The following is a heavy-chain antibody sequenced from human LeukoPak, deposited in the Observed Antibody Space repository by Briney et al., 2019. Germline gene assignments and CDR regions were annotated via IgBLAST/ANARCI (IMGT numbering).Heavy chain of an antibody. CDR2: ISYDGSNK. CDR1: GFTFSSYA. Sequence: AGGSLRLSCAASGFTFSSYAMHWVRQAPGKGLEWVAVISYDGSNKYYADSVKGRFTISRDNSKNTLYLQMNSLRAEDTAVYYCARSSPICGGDCYFSLAFDIWGQGTMVTVSS. D-gene: IGHD2-21*01. J-gene: IGHJ3*02. V-gene: IGHV3-30-3*01. CDR3: ARSSPICGGDCYFSLAFDI.